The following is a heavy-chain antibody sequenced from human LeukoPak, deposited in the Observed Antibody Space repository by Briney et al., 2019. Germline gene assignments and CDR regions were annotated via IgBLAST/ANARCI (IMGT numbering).Heavy chain of an antibody. CDR1: GYTFTSYG. D-gene: IGHD2-15*01. CDR2: IIPIFGTA. V-gene: IGHV1-69*13. CDR3: ARDRLLLSGYFDY. J-gene: IGHJ4*02. Sequence: SVKVSCKASGYTFTSYGISWVRQAPGQGLEWMGGIIPIFGTANYAQKFQGRVTITADESTSTAYMELSSLRSEDTAVYYCARDRLLLSGYFDYWGQGTLVTVSS.